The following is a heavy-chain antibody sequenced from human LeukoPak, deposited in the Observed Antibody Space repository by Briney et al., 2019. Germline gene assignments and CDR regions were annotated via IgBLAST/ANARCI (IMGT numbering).Heavy chain of an antibody. CDR1: GFTFSSYG. CDR2: IWYDGSNK. J-gene: IGHJ4*02. D-gene: IGHD2-15*01. CDR3: ARDARYCSGGSCYWPDY. Sequence: GGSLRLSCAASGFTFSSYGMHWVRQAPGKGLEWVAVIWYDGSNKYYADSVKGRFTIPRDNSKNTLYLQMNSLRAEDTAVYYCARDARYCSGGSCYWPDYRGQGTLVTVSS. V-gene: IGHV3-33*01.